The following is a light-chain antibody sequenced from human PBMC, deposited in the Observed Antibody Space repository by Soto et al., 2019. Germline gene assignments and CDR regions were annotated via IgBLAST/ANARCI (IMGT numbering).Light chain of an antibody. CDR2: EVT. J-gene: IGLJ2*01. CDR3: SSYAGSKCV. Sequence: QSALTQPASVSGSPGQSITISCTGTSSDIGAYDYVSWFQQYPGKAPTLLIYEVTFRPSGVSSRFSGSKSGNTASLTISGLQTEDEADYYCSSYAGSKCVFGGGTKLTVL. CDR1: SSDIGAYDY. V-gene: IGLV2-14*01.